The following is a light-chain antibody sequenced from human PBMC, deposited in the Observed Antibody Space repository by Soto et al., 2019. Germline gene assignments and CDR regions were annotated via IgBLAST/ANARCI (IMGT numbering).Light chain of an antibody. CDR1: QGISNS. CDR2: AAS. Sequence: DIQMTQSPSSLSASVGDRVTIACRASQGISNSLAWYQQRPGKVPKLLIYAASTLQSGVPSRFSGSGSGTDFTLTISSLQPEDFATYYCQHYGGMWTFGQGTKVDIK. V-gene: IGKV1-27*01. J-gene: IGKJ1*01. CDR3: QHYGGMWT.